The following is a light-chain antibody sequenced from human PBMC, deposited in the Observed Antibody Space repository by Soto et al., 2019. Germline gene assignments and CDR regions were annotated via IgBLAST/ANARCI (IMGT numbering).Light chain of an antibody. J-gene: IGLJ3*02. Sequence: QSVLTQPPSASGTPGQRVTISCSGSSSNIGSNTVNWYQQLQGTAPKLLIYSNNQRPSGVPDRFSCSKSGTSASLAISGLQSEDEADYYCAAWDDSLNGWVFGGGTKLTVL. CDR3: AAWDDSLNGWV. CDR2: SNN. V-gene: IGLV1-44*01. CDR1: SSNIGSNT.